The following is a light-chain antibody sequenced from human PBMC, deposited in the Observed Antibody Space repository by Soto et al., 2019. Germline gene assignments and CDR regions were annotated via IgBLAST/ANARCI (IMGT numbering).Light chain of an antibody. Sequence: VLTQSPGTLSFSPGERATLSWRASQSVSTSYLVWYQQKPGQAPRLLIYGASSRATGIPDRFSGSGSGTDFTLTISRLEPEDFAVYYCQQYGDSPSFGQGTKVDIK. J-gene: IGKJ1*01. CDR1: QSVSTSY. V-gene: IGKV3-20*01. CDR3: QQYGDSPS. CDR2: GAS.